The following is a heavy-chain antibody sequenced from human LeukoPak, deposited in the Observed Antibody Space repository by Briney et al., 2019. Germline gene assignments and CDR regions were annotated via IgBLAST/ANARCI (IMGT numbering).Heavy chain of an antibody. Sequence: GGSLRLSCAASGFTFSSYEVNWVRQAPGKGLEWVSYISSTGTTIYYADSVKGRFTISRDNAKKSLYLQMNSLRAEDTAVYYCARGKRIISVVVALDIWGQGTMVTVSS. CDR1: GFTFSSYE. CDR2: ISSTGTTI. CDR3: ARGKRIISVVVALDI. V-gene: IGHV3-48*03. J-gene: IGHJ3*02. D-gene: IGHD6-19*01.